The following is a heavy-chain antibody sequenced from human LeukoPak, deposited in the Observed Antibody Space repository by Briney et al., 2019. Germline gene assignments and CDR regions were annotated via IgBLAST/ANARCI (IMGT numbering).Heavy chain of an antibody. D-gene: IGHD1-26*01. J-gene: IGHJ4*02. V-gene: IGHV1-2*02. CDR3: ARDRGTIVGATPDG. CDR1: GYTFTGYY. CDR2: INPNSGGT. Sequence: GASVKVSCKASGYTFTGYYMHWVRQAPGQGLEWMGWINPNSGGTNYAQKFQGRVTMTRDTSISTAYMELSRLRSDDTAVYYCARDRGTIVGATPDGWGQGTLVTVSS.